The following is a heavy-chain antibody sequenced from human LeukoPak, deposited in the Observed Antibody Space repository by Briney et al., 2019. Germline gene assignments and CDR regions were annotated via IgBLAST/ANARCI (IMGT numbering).Heavy chain of an antibody. CDR1: GGSISGSY. J-gene: IGHJ4*02. CDR3: ARGFCSGGSCYLFDS. V-gene: IGHV4-4*07. Sequence: SETLSLTCTVSGGSISGSYWSWIRQPAGKGLEWIGRIYSNGSTNYNPSLKSRVTMSVDTSKNQVSLKLNSVTAADTAVYYCARGFCSGGSCYLFDSWGQGTLVTVSS. D-gene: IGHD2-15*01. CDR2: IYSNGST.